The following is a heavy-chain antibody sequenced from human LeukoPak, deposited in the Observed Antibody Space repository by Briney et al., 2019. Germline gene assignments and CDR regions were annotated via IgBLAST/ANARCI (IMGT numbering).Heavy chain of an antibody. D-gene: IGHD3-9*01. Sequence: SVKVSCKASGFTFTSSAMQWVRQARGQRLEWIGWIVVGSGNTNYAQKFQERVTITRDMSTSTAYMELSSLRSEDTAVSYCAAFSILTGYYHDVWGQGTTVTVSS. V-gene: IGHV1-58*02. CDR3: AAFSILTGYYHDV. J-gene: IGHJ6*02. CDR1: GFTFTSSA. CDR2: IVVGSGNT.